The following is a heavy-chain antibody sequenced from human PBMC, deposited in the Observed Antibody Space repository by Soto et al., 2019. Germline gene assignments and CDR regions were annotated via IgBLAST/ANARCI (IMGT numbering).Heavy chain of an antibody. CDR1: GGTFSSYA. Sequence: ASVKVSCKASGGTFSSYAISWVRQAPGQGLEWMGGIIPIFGTANYAQKFQGRVTITADESTSTAYMELSSLRSEDTAVYYCASNSAYCSSTSCYKPFSYYYYSYGMDVWGQGTTVTVSS. V-gene: IGHV1-69*13. CDR3: ASNSAYCSSTSCYKPFSYYYYSYGMDV. J-gene: IGHJ6*02. D-gene: IGHD2-2*02. CDR2: IIPIFGTA.